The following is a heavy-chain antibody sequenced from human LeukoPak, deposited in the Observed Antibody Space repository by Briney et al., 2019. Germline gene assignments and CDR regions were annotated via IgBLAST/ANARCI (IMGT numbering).Heavy chain of an antibody. CDR1: GYTFIGYY. J-gene: IGHJ5*02. D-gene: IGHD3-10*01. Sequence: ASVKVSCKASGYTFIGYYMHWVRQAPGQGLEWMGWINPNSGGTNYAQKFQGRVTMTRDTSISTAYMELSRLRSDDTAVYYCARARPYGSGSYYNPQYNWFDPWGQGTLVTVSS. CDR3: ARARPYGSGSYYNPQYNWFDP. V-gene: IGHV1-2*02. CDR2: INPNSGGT.